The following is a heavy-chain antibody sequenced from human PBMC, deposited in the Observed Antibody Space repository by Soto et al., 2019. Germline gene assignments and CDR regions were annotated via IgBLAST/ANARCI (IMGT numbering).Heavy chain of an antibody. Sequence: SVKVSCKASGGTFSSYAISWVRQAPGQGLEWMGGIIPIFGTANYAQKFQGRVTITADKSTSTAYMELSSLRSEDTAVYYCARGVIGYCSSTSCYRGAFDYWGQGTLVTVSS. CDR3: ARGVIGYCSSTSCYRGAFDY. D-gene: IGHD2-2*01. CDR1: GGTFSSYA. CDR2: IIPIFGTA. V-gene: IGHV1-69*06. J-gene: IGHJ4*02.